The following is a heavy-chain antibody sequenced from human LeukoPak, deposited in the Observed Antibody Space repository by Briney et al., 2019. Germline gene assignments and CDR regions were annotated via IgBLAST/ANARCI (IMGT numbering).Heavy chain of an antibody. CDR2: IYPGDSDT. J-gene: IGHJ4*02. D-gene: IGHD2-15*01. V-gene: IGHV5-51*01. Sequence: GESLKISCKGSGDSFTSYWIGWVREMPGKGLEWMGIIYPGDSDTRYSPSFQGQVTISANKSISTAYLQWSSLKASDTAMYYCARQFCSGESCLYEGYYFDYWGQGTLVTVSS. CDR3: ARQFCSGESCLYEGYYFDY. CDR1: GDSFTSYW.